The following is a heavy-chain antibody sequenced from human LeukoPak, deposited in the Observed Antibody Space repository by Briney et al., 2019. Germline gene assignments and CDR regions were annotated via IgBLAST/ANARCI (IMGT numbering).Heavy chain of an antibody. CDR3: ARLSTLGISAFDY. Sequence: GGSLRLSCTASGFTFGDYAMSWFRQAPGKGLEWVSYISSSGNTIYYADSVKGRFTIPRDNAKNSLYLQMNSLRAEDTAVYYCARLSTLGISAFDYWGQGTLVTVSS. V-gene: IGHV3-48*03. CDR2: ISSSGNTI. CDR1: GFTFGDYA. D-gene: IGHD7-27*01. J-gene: IGHJ4*02.